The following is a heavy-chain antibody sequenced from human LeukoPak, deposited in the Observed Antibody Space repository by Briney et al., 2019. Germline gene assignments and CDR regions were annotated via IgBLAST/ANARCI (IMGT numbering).Heavy chain of an antibody. V-gene: IGHV3-7*01. Sequence: GGSLRLSCAASGFTFSSYAMSWVRQAPGKGLEWVANIKQDGSEKYYVDSVKGRFTISRDNAKNSLYLQMNSLRAEDTAVYYCARNNYYGSGKKVDYWGQGTLVTVSS. CDR3: ARNNYYGSGKKVDY. CDR1: GFTFSSYA. D-gene: IGHD3-10*01. J-gene: IGHJ4*02. CDR2: IKQDGSEK.